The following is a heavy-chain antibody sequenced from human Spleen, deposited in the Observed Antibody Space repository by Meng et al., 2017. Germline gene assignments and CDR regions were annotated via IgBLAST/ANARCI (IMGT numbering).Heavy chain of an antibody. D-gene: IGHD6-19*01. V-gene: IGHV1-2*02. CDR2: INPNSGGT. CDR1: GYNFPDYY. J-gene: IGHJ5*02. CDR3: ARVGAVAASSGA. Sequence: ASVKVSCKPSGYNFPDYYIHWVRQAPGQGLEWMGWINPNSGGTNYAQKFQGRVTMTRDTSITTAYMELSRLRSDDTAVYYCARVGAVAASSGAWGQGTLVTVSS.